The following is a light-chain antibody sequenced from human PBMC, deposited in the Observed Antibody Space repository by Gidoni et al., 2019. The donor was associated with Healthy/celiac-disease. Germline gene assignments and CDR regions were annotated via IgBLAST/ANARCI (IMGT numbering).Light chain of an antibody. Sequence: EIVMTQSPATLSVSPGERVTLSCRASQSVNSNLAWYQQKPGQAPRLLIYGASTRATGIPARFSGSGSGTEFTLTISSLQSEDFAVYYCQQYNNWPQTFGQGTKVEIK. CDR2: GAS. CDR3: QQYNNWPQT. J-gene: IGKJ1*01. CDR1: QSVNSN. V-gene: IGKV3-15*01.